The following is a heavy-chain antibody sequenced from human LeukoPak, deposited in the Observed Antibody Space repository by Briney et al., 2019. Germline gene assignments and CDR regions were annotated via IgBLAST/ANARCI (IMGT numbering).Heavy chain of an antibody. V-gene: IGHV1-8*03. J-gene: IGHJ6*03. CDR1: GGTFTSYD. Sequence: GASVKVSCKASGGTFTSYDINWVRQATGQGLEWMGWMNPNSGNTGYAQKFQGRVTITRNTSISTAYMELSSLRSEDTAVYYCARGGGRRFNVVVPAATTYYYYMDVWGKGTTVTVSS. CDR2: MNPNSGNT. D-gene: IGHD2-2*01. CDR3: ARGGGRRFNVVVPAATTYYYYMDV.